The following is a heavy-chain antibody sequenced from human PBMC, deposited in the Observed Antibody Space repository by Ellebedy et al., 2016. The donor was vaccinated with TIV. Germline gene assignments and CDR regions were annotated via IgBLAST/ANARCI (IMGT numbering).Heavy chain of an antibody. J-gene: IGHJ6*02. CDR3: ARAAHFYSYGLDV. CDR2: IRQDGSER. Sequence: GGSLRLXXAAPGFTSSLYWMTWVRQAPGKGLEWVANIRQDGSERFYVDSVKGRFTISRDNAKHSLYLQMNSLSAEDTAVYYCARAAHFYSYGLDVWGQGTTVTVSS. CDR1: GFTSSLYW. V-gene: IGHV3-7*01. D-gene: IGHD2-21*01.